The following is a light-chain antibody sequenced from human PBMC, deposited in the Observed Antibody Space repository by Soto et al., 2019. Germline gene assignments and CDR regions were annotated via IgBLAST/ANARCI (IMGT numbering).Light chain of an antibody. CDR3: SSYAGSNNRYV. Sequence: QSALTQPPSASGSRGQSVTISCTGTSSDVGGYNFVSWYQQHPGKAPKLMIYELNKRPSGVPDRFSGSKSGNTASLTVSGLQAEDEADYYCSSYAGSNNRYVFGTGTKLTVL. J-gene: IGLJ1*01. CDR1: SSDVGGYNF. V-gene: IGLV2-8*01. CDR2: ELN.